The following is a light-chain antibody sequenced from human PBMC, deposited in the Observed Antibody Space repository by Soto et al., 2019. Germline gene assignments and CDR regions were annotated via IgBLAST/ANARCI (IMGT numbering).Light chain of an antibody. CDR1: SSNIGSNS. J-gene: IGLJ2*01. CDR3: AAWDDSLNGVV. V-gene: IGLV1-44*01. CDR2: SSN. Sequence: QSVLTQPPSASGTPGPRVTISCSGSSSNIGSNSVNWYQQLPGTAPKLLMYSSNQRPSGVPDRFSGSKSGTSASLAISGLQSEDEADYYCAAWDDSLNGVVFGGGTKLTVL.